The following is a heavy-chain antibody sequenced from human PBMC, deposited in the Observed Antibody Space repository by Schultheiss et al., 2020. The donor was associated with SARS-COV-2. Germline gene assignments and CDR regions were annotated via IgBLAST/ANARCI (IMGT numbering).Heavy chain of an antibody. V-gene: IGHV3-30*18. CDR2: ISYDGSNK. J-gene: IGHJ6*02. CDR3: AKERVGAPQRTKYYYYYYGMDV. D-gene: IGHD1-26*01. Sequence: SLKISCAASGFTFSSYGMHWVRQAPGKGLEWVAVISYDGSNKYYADSVKGRFTISRDNSKNTLYLQMNSLRAEDTAVYYCAKERVGAPQRTKYYYYYYGMDVWGQGTTVTVSS. CDR1: GFTFSSYG.